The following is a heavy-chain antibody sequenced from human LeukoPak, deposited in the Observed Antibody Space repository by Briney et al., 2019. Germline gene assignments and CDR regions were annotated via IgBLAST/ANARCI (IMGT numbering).Heavy chain of an antibody. CDR2: ISAYNGNT. Sequence: ASVKVSCKASGYTFTSYGISWVRQAPGQGLEWMGWISAYNGNTNYAQKLQGRVTMTTDTSTSTAYMELRSLRSDDTAVYYCARGASVGDYYYYYGMDVWGQGTTVTVSS. CDR3: ARGASVGDYYYYYGMDV. D-gene: IGHD3-16*01. CDR1: GYTFTSYG. J-gene: IGHJ6*02. V-gene: IGHV1-18*01.